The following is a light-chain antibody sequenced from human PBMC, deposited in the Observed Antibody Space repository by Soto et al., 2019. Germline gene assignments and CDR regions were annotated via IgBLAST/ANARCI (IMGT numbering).Light chain of an antibody. CDR3: ASFRSGTILV. J-gene: IGLJ1*01. Sequence: QSVLTQPASVSGSPGQSVTISCTGPRSDIGDSNFISWYQQSPGKAPRLPIYEVNNRPSGVSRRFSGSKAGNTASLTISGLLEDDEADYFCASFRSGTILVFGSGTKVTVL. CDR2: EVN. CDR1: RSDIGDSNF. V-gene: IGLV2-14*01.